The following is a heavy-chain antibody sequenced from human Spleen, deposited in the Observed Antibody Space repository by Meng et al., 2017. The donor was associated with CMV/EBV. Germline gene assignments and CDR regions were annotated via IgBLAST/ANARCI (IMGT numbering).Heavy chain of an antibody. J-gene: IGHJ4*02. Sequence: SETLSLTCTVSGGSVSSGSYYWSWLRQPPGKGLEWIGYISYIGSTNYNPSLKSRVTISVDTSKNQFSLKLTSVTAADTAVYYCARERGGSYWGFDYWGQGTLVTVSS. V-gene: IGHV4-61*01. CDR2: ISYIGST. CDR3: ARERGGSYWGFDY. D-gene: IGHD2-21*01. CDR1: GGSVSSGSYY.